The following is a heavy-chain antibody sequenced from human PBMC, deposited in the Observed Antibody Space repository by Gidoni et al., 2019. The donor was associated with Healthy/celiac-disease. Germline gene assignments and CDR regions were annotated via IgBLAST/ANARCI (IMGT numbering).Heavy chain of an antibody. J-gene: IGHJ4*02. CDR2: IYYSGST. D-gene: IGHD4-4*01. CDR3: ARYDYSSLFDY. V-gene: IGHV4-59*01. CDR1: GGSISSYY. Sequence: QVQLQESGPGLVKPSETLSLPCTVSGGSISSYYWSWIRQPPGKGLEWIGYIYYSGSTNYNPSLKSRVTISVDTSKNQFSLKLSSVTAADTAVYYCARYDYSSLFDYWGQGTLVTVSS.